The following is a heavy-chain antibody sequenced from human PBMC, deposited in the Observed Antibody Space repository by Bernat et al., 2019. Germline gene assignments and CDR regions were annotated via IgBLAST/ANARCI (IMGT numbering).Heavy chain of an antibody. D-gene: IGHD4-17*01. CDR1: GFTFSSYG. CDR2: IWYDGSNK. V-gene: IGHV3-33*01. J-gene: IGHJ5*02. Sequence: QVQLVESGGGVVQPGRSLRLSCTASGFTFSSYGMHWVRQAPGKGLEWVAVIWYDGSNKYYADSVKGRFTISRDNSKNTLYLQMNSLRVEDTAVYYCAREDGDYVNWFDPWGQGTLVTVSS. CDR3: AREDGDYVNWFDP.